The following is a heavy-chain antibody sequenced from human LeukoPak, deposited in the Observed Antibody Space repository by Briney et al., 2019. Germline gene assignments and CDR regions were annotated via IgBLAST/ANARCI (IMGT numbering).Heavy chain of an antibody. Sequence: PGGSLRLSCAASGFTFSSYEMKWVRQAPGKGLEWVSYISSSGTSIYYADSVKGRFTISRDNAKNSLYLQMNSLRAEDTAVYYCAKTVSSSGSYYLEYFLLTAYYFDYWGQGTLVTVSS. CDR1: GFTFSSYE. CDR2: ISSSGTSI. D-gene: IGHD3-10*01. J-gene: IGHJ4*02. CDR3: AKTVSSSGSYYLEYFLLTAYYFDY. V-gene: IGHV3-48*03.